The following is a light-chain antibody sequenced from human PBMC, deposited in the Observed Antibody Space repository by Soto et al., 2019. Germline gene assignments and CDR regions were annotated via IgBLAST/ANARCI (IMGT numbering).Light chain of an antibody. CDR1: QSVRSN. V-gene: IGKV3-15*01. CDR3: QQYNNWPDAWT. Sequence: DIEITQAPSTLSSSPPDRAPLSSMAIQSVRSNLAWYQQKPGQSPRLLIYGASTRATGIPARFSGSGSGTQFTLTISSLQAEDFAVYYCQQYNNWPDAWTFCEGTKVDIK. CDR2: GAS. J-gene: IGKJ1*01.